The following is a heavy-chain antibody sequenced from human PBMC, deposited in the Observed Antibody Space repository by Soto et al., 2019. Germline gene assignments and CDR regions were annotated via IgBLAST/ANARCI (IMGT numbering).Heavy chain of an antibody. CDR3: ARFFRFLEWPHTDLLAI. Sequence: GASVKVSCKASGYSFTSYGISWVRQAPGQGLEWMGWISAYNGNTNYAQKLQGRVTMTTDTSTSTAYMELRSLRSDDTAVYYCARFFRFLEWPHTDLLAISAQGTTVIV. D-gene: IGHD3-3*01. V-gene: IGHV1-18*01. CDR1: GYSFTSYG. J-gene: IGHJ3*02. CDR2: ISAYNGNT.